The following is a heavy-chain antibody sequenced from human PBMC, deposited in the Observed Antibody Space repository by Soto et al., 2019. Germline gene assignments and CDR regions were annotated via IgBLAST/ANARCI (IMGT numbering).Heavy chain of an antibody. V-gene: IGHV1-8*01. D-gene: IGHD2-15*01. Sequence: QVQLVQSGAEVKKPGASVKVSCKASGYTFTSYDINWVRQATGQGLEWMGWMNPNSGNTGYAQKFQGRVTMTRNTSISTAYMELSSLRSEDTAVYYCARCATASTYYYYYMDVWGKGTTVTVSS. CDR2: MNPNSGNT. CDR1: GYTFTSYD. J-gene: IGHJ6*03. CDR3: ARCATASTYYYYYMDV.